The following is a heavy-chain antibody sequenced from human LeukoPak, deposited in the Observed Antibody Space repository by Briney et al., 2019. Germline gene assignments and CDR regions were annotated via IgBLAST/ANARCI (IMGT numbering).Heavy chain of an antibody. D-gene: IGHD3-10*01. V-gene: IGHV3-48*03. J-gene: IGHJ4*02. Sequence: AGGSLRLSCAASGFTFSSYEMNWVRQAPGKGLEWVSYISSSGSTIYYADSVKGRFTISRDNSKNTLYLQMNSLRAEDTAVYYCAKDQTRNYYGSGSYDYWGQGTLVTVSS. CDR3: AKDQTRNYYGSGSYDY. CDR1: GFTFSSYE. CDR2: ISSSGSTI.